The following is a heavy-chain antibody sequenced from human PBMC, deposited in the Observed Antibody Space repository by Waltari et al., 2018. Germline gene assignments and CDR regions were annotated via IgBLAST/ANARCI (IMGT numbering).Heavy chain of an antibody. V-gene: IGHV3-23*01. CDR1: GFTFSPFA. CDR2: ISDSGVNT. CDR3: AKYCIYASCPAGAYYGMDV. D-gene: IGHD2-2*01. J-gene: IGHJ6*02. Sequence: EVQLLESGGGLVQRGGSLRVSCAASGFTFSPFALRWFRQTPGKGLEWVSAISDSGVNTYYADSVKGRFTISRDNSKNTLYLQMNSLRAEDTAVYYCAKYCIYASCPAGAYYGMDVWGQGTTVTVSS.